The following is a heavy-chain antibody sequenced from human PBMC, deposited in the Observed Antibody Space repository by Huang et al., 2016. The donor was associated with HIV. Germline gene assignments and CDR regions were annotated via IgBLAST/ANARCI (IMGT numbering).Heavy chain of an antibody. CDR1: TFTFGAYW. Sequence: VESGGRLVQPGGALCISCVGSTFTFGAYWMSWVRQSPGKGLEWVANIKQDESEKYYVESVKGRFNISRDNAKKVLFLEMNNVRVEDTATYYCATKTAAMDIWGQGTTVTVS. CDR2: IKQDESEK. CDR3: ATKTAAMDI. J-gene: IGHJ6*02. D-gene: IGHD1-7*01. V-gene: IGHV3-7*01.